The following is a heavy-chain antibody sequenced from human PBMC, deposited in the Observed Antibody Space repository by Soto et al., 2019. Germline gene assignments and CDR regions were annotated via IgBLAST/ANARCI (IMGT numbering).Heavy chain of an antibody. J-gene: IGHJ4*02. D-gene: IGHD1-26*01. V-gene: IGHV1-69*12. CDR2: IIPIFGTA. Sequence: QVQLVQSGAEVKKPGSSVKVSCKASGGTFSSYAISWVRQAPGQGLEWMGGIIPIFGTANYAQKFQGRVTITGDEYTRRADMQRSSLRSEDTAVYYCASESLYSGSHRAELDYWGQGTLVTVSS. CDR3: ASESLYSGSHRAELDY. CDR1: GGTFSSYA.